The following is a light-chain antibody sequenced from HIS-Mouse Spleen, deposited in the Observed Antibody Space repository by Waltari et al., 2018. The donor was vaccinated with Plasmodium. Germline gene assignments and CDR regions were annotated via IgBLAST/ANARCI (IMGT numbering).Light chain of an antibody. CDR1: SSDVGGYNY. Sequence: QSALTQPRSVSGSPGQSVTISCTGTSSDVGGYNYVSWYQQHPGKAPKLMIYDVSKRPPGVRDGCSGSKSGNTASLTISGLQAEDEADYYCCSYAGSYTYVFGTGTKVTVL. CDR3: CSYAGSYTYV. J-gene: IGLJ1*01. V-gene: IGLV2-11*01. CDR2: DVS.